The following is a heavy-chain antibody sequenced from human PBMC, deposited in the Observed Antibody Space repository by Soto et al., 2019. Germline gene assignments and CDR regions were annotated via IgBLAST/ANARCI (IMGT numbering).Heavy chain of an antibody. J-gene: IGHJ3*02. D-gene: IGHD5-18*01. V-gene: IGHV1-46*04. CDR1: GYTFTSYY. CDR2: INPSGGST. CDR3: ARDKSRYSYDWYDALDI. Sequence: QVQLVQSGAEVKKPGASVKVSCKASGYTFTSYYMHWVRQAPGQGLEWMGIINPSGGSTTYAQKLQRRVTMTRDTSTSTVYMELSSLRSEDTAVYYCARDKSRYSYDWYDALDIWGQGTMVTVS.